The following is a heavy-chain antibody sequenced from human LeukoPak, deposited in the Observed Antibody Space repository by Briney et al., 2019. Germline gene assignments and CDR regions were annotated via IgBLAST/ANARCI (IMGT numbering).Heavy chain of an antibody. CDR2: IIPILGIA. Sequence: SVKVSCKASGGTFSSYTISWVRQAPGQGLEWMGRIIPILGIANYAQKFQGRVTITADKSTSTAYMELSSLRSEDTAVYYCARYCSSTSCYDAFDIWGQGTMVTASS. D-gene: IGHD2-2*01. CDR1: GGTFSSYT. J-gene: IGHJ3*02. V-gene: IGHV1-69*02. CDR3: ARYCSSTSCYDAFDI.